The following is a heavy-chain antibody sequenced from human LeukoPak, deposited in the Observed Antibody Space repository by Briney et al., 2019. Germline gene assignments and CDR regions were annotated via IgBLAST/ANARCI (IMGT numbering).Heavy chain of an antibody. CDR2: TYHRSKGFK. V-gene: IGHV6-1*01. CDR1: GDSVSINSAA. CDR3: ARDRGNGWNHPAD. Sequence: SQTLSLTCAISGDSVSINSAAWNWIRQSPSRGFEWLGRTYHRSKGFKDYPVSVKSRLSINPDTSKNQFSLQLNSVTPEDTAVYYCARDRGNGWNHPADWPQGTLVTVSS. D-gene: IGHD6-19*01. J-gene: IGHJ4*02.